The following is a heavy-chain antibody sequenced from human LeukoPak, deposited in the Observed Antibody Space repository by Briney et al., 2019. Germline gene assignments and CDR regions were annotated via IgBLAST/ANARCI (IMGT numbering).Heavy chain of an antibody. D-gene: IGHD6-19*01. CDR2: ITGSSGRT. CDR1: GFTFSSFA. Sequence: GGSLRLSCAASGFTFSSFAMSWVRQAPGKGLEWVSSITGSSGRTFYADSVKGRFTISRDNSKNTLYLQMNSLRGEDTAVYFCAKRGPGWYWSDYWGQGTLVTVSS. J-gene: IGHJ4*02. V-gene: IGHV3-23*01. CDR3: AKRGPGWYWSDY.